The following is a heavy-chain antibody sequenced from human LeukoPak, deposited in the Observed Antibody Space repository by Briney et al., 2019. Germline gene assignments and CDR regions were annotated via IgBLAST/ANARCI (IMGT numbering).Heavy chain of an antibody. V-gene: IGHV1-18*01. D-gene: IGHD3-3*01. Sequence: GSVTVSCKASGYTFTSYGISWVRQAPGQGLEGMGWISSYNGNTNYAQKLQGRVTKTTDTSTSTAYMELRSLRSDDTAVYYCAKVASGHYDFWSGYYPYNWFDPWGQGTLVTVSS. CDR1: GYTFTSYG. CDR2: ISSYNGNT. J-gene: IGHJ5*02. CDR3: AKVASGHYDFWSGYYPYNWFDP.